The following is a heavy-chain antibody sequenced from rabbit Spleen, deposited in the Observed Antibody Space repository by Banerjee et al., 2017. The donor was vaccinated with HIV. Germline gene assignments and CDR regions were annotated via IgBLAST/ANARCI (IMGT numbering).Heavy chain of an antibody. D-gene: IGHD6-1*01. V-gene: IGHV1S40*01. CDR1: GFSFSSSDY. J-gene: IGHJ6*01. CDR2: IAGTSSGFT. Sequence: QSLEESGGDLVKPGASLTLTCKASGFSFSSSDYMCWVRQAPGKGLEWIACIAGTSSGFTYSATWAKGRFTCSKTSSTTVTLQVTSLTVADTATHFCARDTASSFSSYGMDLWGQGTLVTVS. CDR3: ARDTASSFSSYGMDL.